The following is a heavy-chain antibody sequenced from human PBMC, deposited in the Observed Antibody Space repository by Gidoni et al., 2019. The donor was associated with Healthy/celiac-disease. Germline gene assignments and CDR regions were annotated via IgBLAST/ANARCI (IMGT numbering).Heavy chain of an antibody. CDR2: ISGSGGST. J-gene: IGHJ4*02. V-gene: IGHV3-23*01. D-gene: IGHD6-19*01. Sequence: VRQAPGKGLEWVSAISGSGGSTYYADSVKGRFTISRDNSKNTLYLQMNSLRAEDTAVYYCATHQASSSGWSSFDYWGQGTLVTVSS. CDR3: ATHQASSSGWSSFDY.